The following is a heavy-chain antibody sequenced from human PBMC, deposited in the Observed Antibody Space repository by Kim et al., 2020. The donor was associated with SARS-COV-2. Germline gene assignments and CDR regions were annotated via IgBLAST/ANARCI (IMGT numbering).Heavy chain of an antibody. Sequence: SETLSLTCAVSGDSISSNSNWWSWVRQAPGKGLEWIGEIYHSGNTNYNPSLKSRVTISLDKSKNQLSLKLTSVTAADTAVYYCARDPVITAGTAFDIWGQGTMVTVSS. CDR3: ARDPVITAGTAFDI. J-gene: IGHJ3*02. D-gene: IGHD6-13*01. CDR1: GDSISSNSNW. V-gene: IGHV4-4*02. CDR2: IYHSGNT.